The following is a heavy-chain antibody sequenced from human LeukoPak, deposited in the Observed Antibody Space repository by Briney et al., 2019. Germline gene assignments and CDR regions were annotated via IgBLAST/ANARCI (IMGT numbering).Heavy chain of an antibody. D-gene: IGHD6-19*01. CDR3: ARDFLPTWYSSGWYFDY. V-gene: IGHV1-18*01. CDR2: ISAYNGNT. CDR1: GYTFTSYG. Sequence: ASVKVFCKASGYTFTSYGISWVRQGPGQRLEWMGWISAYNGNTNYAQKLQGRVTMTTDTSTSTAYMELRSLRSDDTAVYYCARDFLPTWYSSGWYFDYWGQGTLVTVSS. J-gene: IGHJ4*02.